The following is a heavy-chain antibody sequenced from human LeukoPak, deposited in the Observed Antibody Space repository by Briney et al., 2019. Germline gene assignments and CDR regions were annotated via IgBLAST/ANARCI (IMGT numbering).Heavy chain of an antibody. J-gene: IGHJ5*02. CDR3: AKDDRGVGANWFDP. Sequence: GGSLRLSCAASGFTVSSNYMSWVRQAPGKGLEWVSAISGSGGSTYYADSVKGRFTISRDNSKNTLYLQMNSLRAEDTAVYYCAKDDRGVGANWFDPWGQGTLVTVSS. D-gene: IGHD3-10*01. V-gene: IGHV3-23*01. CDR2: ISGSGGST. CDR1: GFTVSSNY.